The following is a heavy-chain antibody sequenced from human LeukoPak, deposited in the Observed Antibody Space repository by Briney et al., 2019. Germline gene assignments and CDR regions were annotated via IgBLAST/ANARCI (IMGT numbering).Heavy chain of an antibody. J-gene: IGHJ6*02. Sequence: SETLSLTCAVYGGSFSGYYWSWIRQPPGKGLEWIGEINHSGSTNYNPSLKSRVTISVDTSKNQFSLKLSSVTAADTAVYYCARGKFYDMDVWGQGTTVTVSS. CDR3: ARGKFYDMDV. CDR1: GGSFSGYY. CDR2: INHSGST. V-gene: IGHV4-34*01.